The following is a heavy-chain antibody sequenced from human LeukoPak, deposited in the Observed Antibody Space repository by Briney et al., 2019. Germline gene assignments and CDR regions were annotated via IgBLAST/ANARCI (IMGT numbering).Heavy chain of an antibody. J-gene: IGHJ1*01. Sequence: GGSLRLSCAASGFTFSSYAMHWVRQAPGKGLEWVAVISYDGSNKYYADSVKGRFTISRDNSKNTLCLQMNSLRAEDTAVYYCAKDMPGYGASRYFQHWGQGTLVTVSS. D-gene: IGHD4-17*01. CDR1: GFTFSSYA. CDR2: ISYDGSNK. V-gene: IGHV3-30-3*01. CDR3: AKDMPGYGASRYFQH.